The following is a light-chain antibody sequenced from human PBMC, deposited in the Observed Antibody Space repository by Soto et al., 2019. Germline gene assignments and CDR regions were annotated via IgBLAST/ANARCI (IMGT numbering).Light chain of an antibody. V-gene: IGLV2-23*01. Sequence: QSALTQPASVSGSPGQSITISCTGTSSDVGSYNLVSWYQQHPGKAPKLMIYEGSKRPSGVSNRFSGSKSGNTASLTISGLQAEDGADYYCCSYAGSSFVVFGGGTKVTVL. CDR2: EGS. CDR3: CSYAGSSFVV. J-gene: IGLJ2*01. CDR1: SSDVGSYNL.